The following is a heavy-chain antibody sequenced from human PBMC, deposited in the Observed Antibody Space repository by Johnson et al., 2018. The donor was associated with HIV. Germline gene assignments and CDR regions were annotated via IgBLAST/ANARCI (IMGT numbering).Heavy chain of an antibody. CDR1: GFTFSSYG. J-gene: IGHJ3*02. CDR2: IRYDGSNK. CDR3: AKPQWVSSGAFDI. D-gene: IGHD3-3*01. V-gene: IGHV3-30*02. Sequence: QEKLVESGGGVVQPGGSLRLSCAASGFTFSSYGMHWVRQAPGKGLEWVAFIRYDGSNKYYGDSVKGRFTISRDNFKNTLYLQMNSLGVEDTAVYYCAKPQWVSSGAFDIWGQGTMVTVSS.